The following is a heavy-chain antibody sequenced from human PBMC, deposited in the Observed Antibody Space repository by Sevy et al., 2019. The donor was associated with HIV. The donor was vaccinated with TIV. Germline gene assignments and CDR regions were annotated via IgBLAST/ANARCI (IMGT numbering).Heavy chain of an antibody. CDR1: GYTFNNYG. Sequence: ASVKVSFKASGYTFNNYGINWVRQAPGQGLEWMGWISASNSDTNYAQKFQGRLTMTTDTSTSTAYMDLRSLRFDDTAVYFCARGSPTRGMLGFDFWGQGTIVTVSS. J-gene: IGHJ3*01. D-gene: IGHD3-10*02. CDR2: ISASNSDT. CDR3: ARGSPTRGMLGFDF. V-gene: IGHV1-18*01.